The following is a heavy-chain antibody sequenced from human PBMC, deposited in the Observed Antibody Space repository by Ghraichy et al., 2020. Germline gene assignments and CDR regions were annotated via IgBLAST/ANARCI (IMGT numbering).Heavy chain of an antibody. J-gene: IGHJ4*02. CDR3: ARGSSWNVFSIVKTTDY. CDR2: ISSTSSTI. D-gene: IGHD6-13*01. V-gene: IGHV3-48*02. Sequence: GGSLRLSCAASGFTFSSYSMNWVRQAPGKGLEWVSYISSTSSTIYYADSVKGRFTISRDNAKNSLYLQMNNLRDEDTAVYYCARGSSWNVFSIVKTTDYWGQVTLVTVSS. CDR1: GFTFSSYS.